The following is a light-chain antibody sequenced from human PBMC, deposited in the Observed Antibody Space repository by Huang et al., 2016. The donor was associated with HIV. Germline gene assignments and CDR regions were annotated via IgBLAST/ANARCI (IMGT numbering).Light chain of an antibody. V-gene: IGKV3-11*01. CDR2: DAS. CDR3: QQRDNWPPMYT. CDR1: QTVSKY. Sequence: EIVLTQSPDTLSLSPGERATLSCRASQTVSKYLAWYQHKPGQSPRLRIYDASKRAAGIPARVSGSGSGTDFTLSISSLEPEDFAVYYCQQRDNWPPMYTFGQGTKLEIK. J-gene: IGKJ2*01.